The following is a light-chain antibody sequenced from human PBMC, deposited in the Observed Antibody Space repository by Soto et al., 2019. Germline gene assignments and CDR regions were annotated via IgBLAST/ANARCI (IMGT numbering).Light chain of an antibody. CDR1: QSVSSY. V-gene: IGKV3-11*01. CDR2: DAS. J-gene: IGKJ3*01. CDR3: QQRSNWPRGIFT. Sequence: EIVLTQSPATLSLSPGERATLSSRASQSVSSYLAWYQQKPGQAPRLLIYDASNRATGIPARFSGSGSGTDFTLTISSLEPEDFAVYYCQQRSNWPRGIFTFGPGTKVDIK.